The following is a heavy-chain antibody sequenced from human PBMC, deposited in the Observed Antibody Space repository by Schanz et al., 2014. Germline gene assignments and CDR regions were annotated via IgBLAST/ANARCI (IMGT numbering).Heavy chain of an antibody. CDR2: IATSSSTR. D-gene: IGHD3-10*01. J-gene: IGHJ1*01. V-gene: IGHV3-48*01. CDR3: ASGVHVSSLQKGLQF. CDR1: GFDFNSYS. Sequence: EVRLVVSGGGLVQPGGSLRLSCEASGFDFNSYSMNWVRQVPGKGLEWLSYIATSSSTRHYADSVKGRVTISRDNAKNSVSLQMRRLRVEDTAVYYCASGVHVSSLQKGLQFWGRGTLVIVSS.